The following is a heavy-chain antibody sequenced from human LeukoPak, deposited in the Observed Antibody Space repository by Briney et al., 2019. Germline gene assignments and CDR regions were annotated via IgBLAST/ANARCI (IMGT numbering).Heavy chain of an antibody. CDR1: GGTFSSYA. V-gene: IGHV1-69*13. CDR2: IIPIFGTA. Sequence: SVKVSCKASGGTFSSYAISWVRQAPGQGLEWMGGIIPIFGTANYAQKFQGRVTITADESTSTAYIALSSLRSEDTAVYYCARQVLRYFDWFTYFDYWGQGTLVTVSS. J-gene: IGHJ4*02. D-gene: IGHD3-9*01. CDR3: ARQVLRYFDWFTYFDY.